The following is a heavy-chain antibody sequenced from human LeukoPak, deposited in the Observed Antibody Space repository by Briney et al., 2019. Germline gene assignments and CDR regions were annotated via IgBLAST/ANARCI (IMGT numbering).Heavy chain of an antibody. V-gene: IGHV4-61*02. CDR1: GDYISRGRYY. D-gene: IGHD1-26*01. Sequence: SETLSLTCTVSGDYISRGRYYWSWVRQPAGKELEWIGRIYASGKTDYNPYTPSLKSRVAMSLDTSKNQVSLYLTSVTAADTAMYFCARSFSEKYYFESWGQGTLVTVSS. CDR3: ARSFSEKYYFES. J-gene: IGHJ4*02. CDR2: IYASGKT.